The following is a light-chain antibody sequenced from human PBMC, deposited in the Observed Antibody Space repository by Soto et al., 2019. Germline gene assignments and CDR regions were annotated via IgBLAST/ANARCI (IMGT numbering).Light chain of an antibody. J-gene: IGKJ4*01. V-gene: IGKV3-20*01. CDR2: ATS. CDR1: LSVDSTY. Sequence: EIMLTQSPGTLSLSPGERATLSCRASLSVDSTYLAWYQQKPDQSPRLLIYATSTRAAGIPDRFSGSGSGTDFTLTISRLEPEDFAVYYCQQYGSSPLTFGGGTKVDIK. CDR3: QQYGSSPLT.